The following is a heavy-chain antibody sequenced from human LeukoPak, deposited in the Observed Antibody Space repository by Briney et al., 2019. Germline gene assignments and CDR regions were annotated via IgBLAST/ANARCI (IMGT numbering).Heavy chain of an antibody. Sequence: GGSLRLSCAASGFTFSDYYMSWIRQAPGKGLEWVSYTSSSGSTIYYADSVKGRFTISRDNAKNSLYLQMNSLRAEDTAVYYCAREEYYYDSSGYSAAYWGQGTLVTVSS. D-gene: IGHD3-22*01. J-gene: IGHJ4*02. CDR2: TSSSGSTI. V-gene: IGHV3-11*01. CDR1: GFTFSDYY. CDR3: AREEYYYDSSGYSAAY.